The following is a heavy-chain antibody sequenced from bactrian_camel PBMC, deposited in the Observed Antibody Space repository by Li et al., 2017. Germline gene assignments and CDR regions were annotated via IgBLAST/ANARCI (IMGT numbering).Heavy chain of an antibody. V-gene: IGHV3S35*01. CDR2: IYTGSGAT. CDR1: GYTDTIYA. J-gene: IGHJ4*01. CDR3: AAGSQLCPSLAPRSYTY. Sequence: DVQLVESGGDSVQSGGSLRLSCVLFGYTDTIYAMGFFRQVPGKDREGVASIYTGSGATYYPDSVKGRFRISRDDAKSTVYLQLNALAPEDTATYFCAAGSQLCPSLAPRSYTYWGQGTQVTVS.